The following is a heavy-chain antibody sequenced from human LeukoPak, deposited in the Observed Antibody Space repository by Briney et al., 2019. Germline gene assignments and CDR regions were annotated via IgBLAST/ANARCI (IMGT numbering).Heavy chain of an antibody. D-gene: IGHD7-27*01. CDR2: IYTGGST. J-gene: IGHJ4*02. CDR1: GFTISSNY. CDR3: ARASTLRTGDAH. V-gene: IGHV3-66*01. Sequence: PGGSLRLPCVASGFTISSNYMSWVRQAPGKGLEWVSVIYTGGSTSYADSVKGRFTISRDSSKNTLFLQMNSLRAEDTAVYYCARASTLRTGDAHWGQGTLVTVSS.